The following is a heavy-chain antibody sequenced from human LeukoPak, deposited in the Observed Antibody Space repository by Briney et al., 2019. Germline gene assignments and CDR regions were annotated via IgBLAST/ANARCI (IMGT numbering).Heavy chain of an antibody. CDR2: IYHSGST. D-gene: IGHD1-7*01. J-gene: IGHJ4*02. V-gene: IGHV4-30-2*01. Sequence: SETLSLTCTVSGGSISSGGYYWSWIRQPPGKGLEWIGYIYHSGSTYYNPSLKSRVTISVDRSKNQFSLKLSSVTAADTAVYYCARVRVQTGTHDYWGQGTLVTVSS. CDR1: GGSISSGGYY. CDR3: ARVRVQTGTHDY.